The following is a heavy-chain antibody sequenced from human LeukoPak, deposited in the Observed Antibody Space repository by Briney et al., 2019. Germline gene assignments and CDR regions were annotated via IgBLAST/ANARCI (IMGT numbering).Heavy chain of an antibody. V-gene: IGHV3-21*01. CDR3: PSEYYYDSSGYYYVSSYFDY. Sequence: GGSLRHSCAASGFTFSSYSMNWVRQAPGKGLEWVSSISSSSSYIYYADSVKGRLTISRDNAKNSLYLQMNSLRAEDTAVYYCPSEYYYDSSGYYYVSSYFDYWGQGTLVTVSS. CDR1: GFTFSSYS. CDR2: ISSSSSYI. D-gene: IGHD3-22*01. J-gene: IGHJ4*02.